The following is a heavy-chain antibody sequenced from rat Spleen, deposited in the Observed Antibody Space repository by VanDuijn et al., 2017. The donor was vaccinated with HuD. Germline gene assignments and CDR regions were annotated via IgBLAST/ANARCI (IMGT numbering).Heavy chain of an antibody. V-gene: IGHV5-31*01. CDR1: GFTFNKYW. CDR2: IINTGDSTT. J-gene: IGHJ2*01. CDR3: ARHWDYGGFFDY. D-gene: IGHD1-11*01. Sequence: EVQLVESGGGLVQPGRSLKLSCAASGFTFNKYWMTWIRQAPGKGLEWIASIINTGDSTTYYPDSVKGRFTISRDNAKSTLYLQMDSLRSEDTATYYCARHWDYGGFFDYWGQGVMVTVSS.